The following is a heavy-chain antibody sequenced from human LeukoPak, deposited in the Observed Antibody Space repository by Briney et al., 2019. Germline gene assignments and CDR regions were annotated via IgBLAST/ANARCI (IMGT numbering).Heavy chain of an antibody. D-gene: IGHD3-10*02. CDR1: SGSITSHY. CDR2: ISTTGST. Sequence: PSETLSLTCSVSSGSITSHYWSWVRQPAGKGLEWIGRISTTGSTNSNPSLKNRVTMSLDTSKNQVSLKLGSVTAADTAVYYCARDLFGELRFWGQGILVTVSS. J-gene: IGHJ4*02. CDR3: ARDLFGELRF. V-gene: IGHV4-4*07.